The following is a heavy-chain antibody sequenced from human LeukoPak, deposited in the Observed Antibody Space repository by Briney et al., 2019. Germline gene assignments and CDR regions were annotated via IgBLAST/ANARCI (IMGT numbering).Heavy chain of an antibody. CDR3: ARSDSYSFDY. CDR1: GYTFTIYW. J-gene: IGHJ4*02. CDR2: IYPGDSHT. Sequence: GESLKISCKTSGYTFTIYWIGWVRQMPGKGVEWVGIIYPGDSHTRYSPSFQGQVTISADKSISTSYLQWSSLKASDTAIFYCARSDSYSFDYWGQGTLVTVSS. V-gene: IGHV5-51*01.